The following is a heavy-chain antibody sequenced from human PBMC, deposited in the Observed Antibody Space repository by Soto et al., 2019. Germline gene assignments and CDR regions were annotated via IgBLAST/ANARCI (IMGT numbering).Heavy chain of an antibody. D-gene: IGHD3-3*01. J-gene: IGHJ6*02. CDR3: AKGRRITIFGVVVGYYGMDV. CDR1: GGSISSSSYY. CDR2: IYYSGST. V-gene: IGHV4-39*01. Sequence: SETLSLTCTVSGGSISSSSYYWGWIRQPPGKGLEWIGSIYYSGSTYYNPSLKSRVTISVDTSKNQFSLKLSSVTAADTAVYYCAKGRRITIFGVVVGYYGMDVWGQGTTVTVSS.